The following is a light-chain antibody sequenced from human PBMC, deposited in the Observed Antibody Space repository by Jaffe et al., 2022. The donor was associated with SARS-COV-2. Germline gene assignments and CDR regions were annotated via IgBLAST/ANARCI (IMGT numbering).Light chain of an antibody. CDR3: SSSTTSSTLL. CDR2: AVT. CDR1: SNDVGANNY. J-gene: IGLJ2*01. Sequence: SALTQPASVSGSLGQSITISCTGTSNDVGANNYVSWYQQHPGKAPKLMIYAVTDRPPGVSNRFSGSSSGNTASLTISGLQAEDEADYYCSSSTTSSTLLFGGGTKLTVL. V-gene: IGLV2-14*03.